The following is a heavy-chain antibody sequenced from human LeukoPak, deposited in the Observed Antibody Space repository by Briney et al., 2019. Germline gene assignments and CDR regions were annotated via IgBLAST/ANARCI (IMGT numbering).Heavy chain of an antibody. V-gene: IGHV3-30-3*01. CDR2: ISYDGSNK. CDR3: ASGYSSSWATFDY. Sequence: GGSLRLSCAASGFTFSSYAMHWVRQAPGKGLEWVAVISYDGSNKYYADSVKGRFTISRDNSKNTLYLQMNSLRAEDTAVYYCASGYSSSWATFDYWGRGTLVTVSS. D-gene: IGHD6-13*01. CDR1: GFTFSSYA. J-gene: IGHJ4*02.